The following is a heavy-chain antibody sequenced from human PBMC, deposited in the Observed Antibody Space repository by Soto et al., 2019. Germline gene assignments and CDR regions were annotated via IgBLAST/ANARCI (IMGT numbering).Heavy chain of an antibody. CDR2: ISPNGGEK. J-gene: IGHJ3*02. CDR1: GFTFTTYW. CDR3: ARGRNLDI. Sequence: GGSLRLSCVDSGFTFTTYWMRWVRQAPGKGPECVANISPNGGEKYYVDSVKGRFTISRDNAQNSLYLEMHSLTDDDTAVYYCARGRNLDIWGQGTMVTVSS. V-gene: IGHV3-7*03.